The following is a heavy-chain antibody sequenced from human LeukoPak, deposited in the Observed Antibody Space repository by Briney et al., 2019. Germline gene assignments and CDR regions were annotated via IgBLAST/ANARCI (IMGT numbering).Heavy chain of an antibody. V-gene: IGHV1-46*01. CDR1: GYTFTSYY. Sequence: ASVKVSCKASGYTFTSYYMHWMRQAPGQGLEWMGIINPSGGSTSYAQKLQGRVTMTTDTSTSTAYMELRSLRSDDTAVYYCARGTYYYDSSGYSKVVAFDIWGQGTMVTVSS. D-gene: IGHD3-22*01. CDR2: INPSGGST. J-gene: IGHJ3*02. CDR3: ARGTYYYDSSGYSKVVAFDI.